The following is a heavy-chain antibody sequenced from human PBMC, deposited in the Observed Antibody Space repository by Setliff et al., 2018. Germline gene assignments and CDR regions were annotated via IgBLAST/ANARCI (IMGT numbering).Heavy chain of an antibody. V-gene: IGHV3-30*04. D-gene: IGHD2-15*01. CDR1: GFTFSSYA. J-gene: IGHJ5*01. CDR3: ARSGGSASASWFDS. CDR2: ISYDGSNK. Sequence: GGSLRLSCAASGFTFSSYAMHWVRQAPGKGLEWVAVISYDGSNKYYAGSVKGRFTISRDNTKNSLDLQMNSLRVDDTAVYFCARSGGSASASWFDSWGQGTLVTVSS.